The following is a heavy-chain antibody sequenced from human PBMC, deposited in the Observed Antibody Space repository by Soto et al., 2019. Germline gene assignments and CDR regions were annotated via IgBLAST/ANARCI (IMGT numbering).Heavy chain of an antibody. J-gene: IGHJ4*02. CDR1: GFTFSSYA. CDR3: ARSHPAAAGVDY. D-gene: IGHD6-13*01. V-gene: IGHV3-30-3*01. Sequence: GGSLRLSCAASGFTFSSYAMHWVRQAPGKGLEWVAFISYDGSNKYYADSVKGRFTISRDNSKNTLYLQMNSLRAEDTAVYYCARSHPAAAGVDYSGQGTLLTVSS. CDR2: ISYDGSNK.